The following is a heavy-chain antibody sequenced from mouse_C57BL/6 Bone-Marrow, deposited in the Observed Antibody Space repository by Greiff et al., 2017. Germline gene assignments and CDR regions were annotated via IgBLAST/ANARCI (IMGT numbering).Heavy chain of an antibody. V-gene: IGHV5-6*01. CDR1: GFTFSSYG. D-gene: IGHD1-1*01. CDR2: ISSGGRYT. CDR3: ARQTVVHYYAMDY. J-gene: IGHJ4*01. Sequence: EVHLVEPGGDLVKPGGSLKLSCAASGFTFSSYGMYWVRQTPDKRLEWVATISSGGRYTYYPDSVKGRFTISRDNAKNTLYLQMSSLKSEDTAMYYCARQTVVHYYAMDYWGQGTSGTVSS.